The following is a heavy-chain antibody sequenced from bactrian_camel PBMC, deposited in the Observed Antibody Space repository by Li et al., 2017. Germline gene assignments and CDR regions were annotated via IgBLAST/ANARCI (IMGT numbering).Heavy chain of an antibody. D-gene: IGHD1*01. CDR3: VLDPGASQCNDDPWTAQTLGIF. V-gene: IGHV3S63*01. CDR2: LWTGDGST. Sequence: QVQLVESGGGSVQAGGSLRLSCEASGSTSEIYCMGWFRDVPGKGREGIAGLWTGDGSTYYSDSVKGRFSISKANGGKTLYLQMNSLKPEDTAMYYCVLDPGASQCNDDPWTAQTLGIFWGQGTQVTVS. CDR1: GSTSEIYC. J-gene: IGHJ4*01.